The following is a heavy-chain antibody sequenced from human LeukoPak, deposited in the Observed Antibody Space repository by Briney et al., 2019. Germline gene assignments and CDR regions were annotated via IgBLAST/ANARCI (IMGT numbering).Heavy chain of an antibody. D-gene: IGHD3-22*01. Sequence: GGSLRPFCAASGFTFSSYGMHWVRQAPGKGLEWVAFIRYDGNKEYYADSVKGRFTISRDNSKNTLYLQMNSLRAEDTAVYYCKTYSDSSGYFHFDYWGQGTLVTVSS. V-gene: IGHV3-30*02. J-gene: IGHJ4*02. CDR1: GFTFSSYG. CDR2: IRYDGNKE. CDR3: KTYSDSSGYFHFDY.